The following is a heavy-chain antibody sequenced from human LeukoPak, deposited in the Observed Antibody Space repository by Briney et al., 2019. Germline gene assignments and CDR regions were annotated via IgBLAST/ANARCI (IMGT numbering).Heavy chain of an antibody. CDR1: GGSIRSSYYY. D-gene: IGHD3-16*01. Sequence: SETLSLTCTVSGGSIRSSYYYWGWIRQPPGKGLEWIGSIYDSGSTYYNPSLKSRVTISVDTSKNQFSLKLNSVTAADTAVYYCAQHYGPGGEGPLVTVSS. J-gene: IGHJ5*02. CDR2: IYDSGST. CDR3: AQHYGP. V-gene: IGHV4-39*01.